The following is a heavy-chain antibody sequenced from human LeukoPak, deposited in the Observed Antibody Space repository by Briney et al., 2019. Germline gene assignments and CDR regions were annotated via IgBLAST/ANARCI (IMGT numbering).Heavy chain of an antibody. CDR3: ARGPPSYCSGGSCYLSSY. Sequence: ASVKVSCKASGYTFTSYGISWVRQAPGQGLEWMGWISAYNGNTNYAQKLQGRVTMTTDTSTSTAYMELRSLRSDDMAVYYCARGPPSYCSGGSCYLSSYWGQGTLVTVSS. CDR1: GYTFTSYG. J-gene: IGHJ4*02. V-gene: IGHV1-18*03. CDR2: ISAYNGNT. D-gene: IGHD2-15*01.